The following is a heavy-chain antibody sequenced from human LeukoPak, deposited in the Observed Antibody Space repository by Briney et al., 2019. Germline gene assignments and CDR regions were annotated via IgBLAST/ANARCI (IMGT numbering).Heavy chain of an antibody. Sequence: SETLSLTCTVSGGSISSYYWSWIRQPAGKGLEWIGRIYTSGSNNYNPSLKSRVTMSVDTSKNQFSLKLSSVTAADTAVYYCARGGYYYDSSGYFHAFDIWGQGTMVTVSS. J-gene: IGHJ3*02. V-gene: IGHV4-4*07. CDR1: GGSISSYY. CDR2: IYTSGSN. CDR3: ARGGYYYDSSGYFHAFDI. D-gene: IGHD3-22*01.